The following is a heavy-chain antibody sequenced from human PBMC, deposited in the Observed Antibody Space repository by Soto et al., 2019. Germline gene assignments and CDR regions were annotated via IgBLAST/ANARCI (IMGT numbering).Heavy chain of an antibody. J-gene: IGHJ4*02. V-gene: IGHV4-34*01. D-gene: IGHD1-1*01. CDR2: INHSGGT. CDR3: ARGGDNWNAFGPDNQFYFDY. Sequence: SETLSLTCAVYGGSFSGYYWSWIRQSPGKGLEWIGDINHSGGTNFNPSLKRRITILVDTSKNQFSLKLTSMTAADTAIYYCARGGDNWNAFGPDNQFYFDYWGPGTLVTVSS. CDR1: GGSFSGYY.